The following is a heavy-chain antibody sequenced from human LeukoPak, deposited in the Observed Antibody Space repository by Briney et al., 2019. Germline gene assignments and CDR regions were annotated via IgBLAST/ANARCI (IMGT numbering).Heavy chain of an antibody. Sequence: ASVKVSCKASGYTFTSYGISWVRQAPGQGLEWMGWISAYNGNTNYAQKLQGRVTMTEDTSTDSAYMELSSLRSEDTAVYYCATAFGSGGFDYWGQGTLVTVSS. V-gene: IGHV1-18*01. D-gene: IGHD3-16*01. CDR3: ATAFGSGGFDY. CDR2: ISAYNGNT. J-gene: IGHJ4*02. CDR1: GYTFTSYG.